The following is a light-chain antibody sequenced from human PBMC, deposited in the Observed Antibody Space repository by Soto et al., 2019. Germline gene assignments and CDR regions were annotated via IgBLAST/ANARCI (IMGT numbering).Light chain of an antibody. V-gene: IGKV3-20*01. CDR1: QSVSRY. CDR2: DTS. Sequence: EVVLTQSPATLSLSPGERATLSCRASQSVSRYLAWYQQKPGQAPRLLIYDTSTRATGIPDRFSGSGSGTDFTLTISRLEPEDFAVYHCQQYGASPWTFGQGTKVDI. J-gene: IGKJ1*01. CDR3: QQYGASPWT.